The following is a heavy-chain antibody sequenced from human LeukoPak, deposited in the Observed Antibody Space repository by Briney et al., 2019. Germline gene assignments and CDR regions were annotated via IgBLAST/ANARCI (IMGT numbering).Heavy chain of an antibody. J-gene: IGHJ5*01. CDR3: ARRDSSGWYTWFDS. D-gene: IGHD6-19*01. Sequence: GESLKISCKGSGYSFTNYWIVWVRPMPGKGLEWMGIIYPGGTNTRYSPSFQGQVTISADKSISTAYLQWSSLKASDTAMYYCARRDSSGWYTWFDSWGQGTLVTVSS. CDR1: GYSFTNYW. V-gene: IGHV5-51*01. CDR2: IYPGGTNT.